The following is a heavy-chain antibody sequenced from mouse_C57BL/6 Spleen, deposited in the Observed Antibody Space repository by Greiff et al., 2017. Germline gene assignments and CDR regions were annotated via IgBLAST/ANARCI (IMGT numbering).Heavy chain of an antibody. CDR1: GYTFTSYW. CDR3: ARLADLDY. CDR2: IDPSDSET. J-gene: IGHJ2*01. Sequence: QVQLQQPGAELVRPGSSVKLSCKASGYTFTSYWMHWVKQRPIQGLEWIGNIDPSDSETHYNQKFKDKATLTVDKSSSTPYLQLSSLTSEDSAVYYCARLADLDYWGQGTTLTVSS. D-gene: IGHD3-3*01. V-gene: IGHV1-52*01.